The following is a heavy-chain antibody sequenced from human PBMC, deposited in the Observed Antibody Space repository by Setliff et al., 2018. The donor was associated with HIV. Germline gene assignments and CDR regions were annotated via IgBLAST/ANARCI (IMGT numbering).Heavy chain of an antibody. V-gene: IGHV1-18*01. CDR3: ASTLRYFDWFDAFDI. J-gene: IGHJ3*02. Sequence: ASVKVSCKASGYTFKVSGLSWVRQVPGQGLQWMGWISVYNGHTSYAPEFQDRVTMTTDTSATTAYMELRSLKFDDTAVYYCASTLRYFDWFDAFDIWGQGTMVTVSS. D-gene: IGHD3-9*01. CDR1: GYTFKVSG. CDR2: ISVYNGHT.